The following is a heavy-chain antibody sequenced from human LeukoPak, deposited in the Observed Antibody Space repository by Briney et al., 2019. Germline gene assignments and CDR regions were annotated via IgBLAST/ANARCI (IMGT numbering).Heavy chain of an antibody. CDR1: GFTLRSYD. D-gene: IGHD5-12*01. Sequence: GGSLRLSCAASGFTLRSYDMSWVRQAPGKGLEWVAATSGSGVNSYYADSVRGRFTISRDNSQNTLYLQMDSLRAEDTALYYCAKKYSGYDFDYWGQGTLVTVSS. CDR2: TSGSGVNS. V-gene: IGHV3-23*01. CDR3: AKKYSGYDFDY. J-gene: IGHJ4*02.